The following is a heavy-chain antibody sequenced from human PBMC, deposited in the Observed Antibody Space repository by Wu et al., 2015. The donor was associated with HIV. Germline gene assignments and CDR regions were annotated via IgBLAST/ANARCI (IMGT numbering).Heavy chain of an antibody. CDR3: ARDKRGYDVLTGYYIYFDY. CDR1: GYTFNDYY. D-gene: IGHD3-9*01. V-gene: IGHV1-2*02. Sequence: QVQLVQSGAEVKKPGASMKVSCKASGYTFNDYYIQWVRQAPEQGLEWMGWINPNSGGTNYAQNFEDGVTMTRDTSITTVYMELSSLRSDDTAVYYCARDKRGYDVLTGYYIYFDYWGQGTLVTVSS. J-gene: IGHJ4*02. CDR2: INPNSGGT.